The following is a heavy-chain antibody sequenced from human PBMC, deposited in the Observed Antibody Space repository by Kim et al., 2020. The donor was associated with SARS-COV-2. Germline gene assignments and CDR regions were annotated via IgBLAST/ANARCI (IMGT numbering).Heavy chain of an antibody. V-gene: IGHV3-23*01. Sequence: GGSLRLSCAASGFTFSNNPMSWVRQAPGKGLEWVSVISPKGDITYYADSVKGRFTISRDNSKNTLYLQMNSLRAEDTAVYYCAKDPHFAYCGGDCFFKWGQRTLVTVSS. CDR2: ISPKGDIT. J-gene: IGHJ4*02. CDR1: GFTFSNNP. CDR3: AKDPHFAYCGGDCFFK. D-gene: IGHD2-21*02.